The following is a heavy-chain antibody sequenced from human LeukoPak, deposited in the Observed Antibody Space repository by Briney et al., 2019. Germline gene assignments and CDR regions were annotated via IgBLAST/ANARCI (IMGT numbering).Heavy chain of an antibody. CDR2: VGTVGDT. V-gene: IGHV3-13*01. CDR1: GFTFSNYD. J-gene: IGHJ3*02. Sequence: GGSLRLSCAASGFTFSNYDMHWVRQATGKGLEWVSAVGTVGDTYYPGSVKGRFIISRENAKNSLYLQMNSLRAGDTAVYYCARGTYCNSTSCYSHALDIWGQGTMVTVSS. D-gene: IGHD2-2*02. CDR3: ARGTYCNSTSCYSHALDI.